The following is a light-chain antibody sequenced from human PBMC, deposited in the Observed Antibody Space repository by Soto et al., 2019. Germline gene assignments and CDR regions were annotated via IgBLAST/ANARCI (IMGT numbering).Light chain of an antibody. CDR2: KAS. V-gene: IGKV1-12*01. Sequence: IHMTHAPSTLSAFVVDRVTITFLAIQSISSWLVLYQQKPGKAPKLLIYKASTLQSGVPSRFSGSASGTEFTLTISSLQPEDFATYYCQQASSFPFTFGGGTKV. CDR3: QQASSFPFT. J-gene: IGKJ4*01. CDR1: QSISSW.